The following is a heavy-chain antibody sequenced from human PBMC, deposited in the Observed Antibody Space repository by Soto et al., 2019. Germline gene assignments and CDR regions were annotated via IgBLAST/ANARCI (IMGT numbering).Heavy chain of an antibody. Sequence: ASVKVSCKASGYTFTSYTISWVRQAPGQGLEWMGRISPYNGNTNYAQKLQGRVTMTTDTSTSIAYMELRSLRSDDTAVYYCARGVGALGHRFDPWGQGTLVTVSS. CDR1: GYTFTSYT. CDR3: ARGVGALGHRFDP. D-gene: IGHD3-16*01. V-gene: IGHV1-18*01. CDR2: ISPYNGNT. J-gene: IGHJ5*02.